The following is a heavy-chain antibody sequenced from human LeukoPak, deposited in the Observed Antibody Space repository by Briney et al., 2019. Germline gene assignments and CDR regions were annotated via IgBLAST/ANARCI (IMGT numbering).Heavy chain of an antibody. D-gene: IGHD6-13*01. CDR1: GGSISSYY. CDR3: ARTASLAAALYYFDY. V-gene: IGHV4-59*08. J-gene: IGHJ4*02. Sequence: SETLSLTCTVSGGSISSYYWSWIRQPPGKGLEWIGYIYYSGSANYNPSLKSRVTISVDTSKNQFSLKLSPVTAADTAVYYCARTASLAAALYYFDYWGQGTLVTVSS. CDR2: IYYSGSA.